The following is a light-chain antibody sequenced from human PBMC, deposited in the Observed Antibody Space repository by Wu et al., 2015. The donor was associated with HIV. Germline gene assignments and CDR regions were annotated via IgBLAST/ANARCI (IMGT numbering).Light chain of an antibody. CDR2: KAS. Sequence: DIQMTQFPSTLSASVGDRVTITCRASQSISSWSAWYQQKPGKAPKLLIYKASSLENGVSSRFSGSGSGTEFTLTITSLQPDDFATYYCQQYDSPWTFGQGTKVEIK. CDR3: QQYDSPWT. CDR1: QSISSW. V-gene: IGKV1-5*03. J-gene: IGKJ1*01.